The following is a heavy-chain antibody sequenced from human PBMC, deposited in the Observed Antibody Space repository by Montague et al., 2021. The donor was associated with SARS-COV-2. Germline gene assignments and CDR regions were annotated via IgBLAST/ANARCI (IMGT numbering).Heavy chain of an antibody. CDR2: IYTSETP. CDR3: ARAHSGSWAHLDN. V-gene: IGHV4-61*02. Sequence: TLSLTCTVSGGSISSGSYYWSWIRQPAGKGLEWIGRIYTSETPDYSFSLKSRVTISVDTSKNQFSLKLTSVTAADTAVYYCARAHSGSWAHLDNWGQGSLVTVSS. CDR1: GGSISSGSYY. D-gene: IGHD5-12*01. J-gene: IGHJ4*02.